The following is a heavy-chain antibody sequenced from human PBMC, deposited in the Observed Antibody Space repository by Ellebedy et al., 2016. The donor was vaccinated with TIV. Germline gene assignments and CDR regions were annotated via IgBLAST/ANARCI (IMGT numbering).Heavy chain of an antibody. CDR3: AQWNHFDY. V-gene: IGHV3-23*01. J-gene: IGHJ4*02. CDR1: GFTFSSCG. CDR2: ITDSGAYT. D-gene: IGHD1-1*01. Sequence: GESLKISCAASGFTFSSCGMSWVRQAPGKGLEWVSTITDSGAYTFYADSVKGRFTISRDNSKNTLYLQMSSLRAEDTAIYYCAQWNHFDYWGQGSLVTVSS.